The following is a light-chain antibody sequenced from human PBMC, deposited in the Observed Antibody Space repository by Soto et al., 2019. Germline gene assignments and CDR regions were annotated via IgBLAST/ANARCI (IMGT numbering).Light chain of an antibody. CDR3: QQYHTWPPLT. CDR2: GAF. J-gene: IGKJ4*01. CDR1: QSVSSK. V-gene: IGKV3-15*01. Sequence: EIVMTQSPPTLSVSPGERVTLSCRARQSVSSKLAWYQLKPGQAPRLLIYGAFTRATGIPARFSGSGSGTEFTLTISSLQSEDFAVYYCQQYHTWPPLTFGGGTKVEIK.